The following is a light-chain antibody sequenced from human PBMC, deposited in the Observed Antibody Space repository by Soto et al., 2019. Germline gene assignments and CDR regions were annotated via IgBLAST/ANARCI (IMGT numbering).Light chain of an antibody. CDR1: SSDVGAYNF. CDR3: SSYTTSNTLV. Sequence: QSVLTQPASVSGSPGQSITISCTGTSSDVGAYNFVSWYQQHPGKAPKLMIYDVTNRPSAVSSRFSGSKSGNTASLAISGLQAEDEADYYCSSYTTSNTLVFGGGTKVTVL. CDR2: DVT. V-gene: IGLV2-14*03. J-gene: IGLJ2*01.